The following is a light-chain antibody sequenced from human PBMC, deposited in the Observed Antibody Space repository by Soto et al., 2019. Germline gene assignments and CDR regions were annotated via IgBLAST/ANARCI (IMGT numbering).Light chain of an antibody. J-gene: IGKJ1*01. CDR2: QTS. V-gene: IGKV3-11*01. Sequence: EIVLTQSPATLSSFPGDRVTLSCRASQSINTRLAWYQHRPGQAPRLLIYQTSIRAAGIPARFSASGSGTDFTLTISGVQPEDFALYYCHQRQSWPRTFGQGTKVEI. CDR1: QSINTR. CDR3: HQRQSWPRT.